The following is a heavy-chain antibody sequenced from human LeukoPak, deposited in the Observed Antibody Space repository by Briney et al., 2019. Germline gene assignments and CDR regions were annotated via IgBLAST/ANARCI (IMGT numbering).Heavy chain of an antibody. V-gene: IGHV3-74*01. CDR3: ARDGDGRFDAFDI. CDR1: GFTFSSYS. J-gene: IGHJ3*02. Sequence: GGSLRLSCAASGFTFSSYSMNWVRQAPGKGLVWVSRINSDGSSTSYADSVKGRFTISRDNAKNTLYLQMNSLRAEDTAVYYCARDGDGRFDAFDIWGQGTMVTVSS. D-gene: IGHD7-27*01. CDR2: INSDGSST.